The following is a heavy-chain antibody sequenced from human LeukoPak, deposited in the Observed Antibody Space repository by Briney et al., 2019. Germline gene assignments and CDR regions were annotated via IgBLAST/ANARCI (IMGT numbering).Heavy chain of an antibody. CDR2: INTNSGGT. V-gene: IGHV1-2*02. D-gene: IGHD6-13*01. CDR3: ARASDRGIAAAGAEYFQH. Sequence: GAAVKASCKASGYTFTGYYMHWVRQAPGQGLEWMGWINTNSGGTNYAQKFQGRVTMTRDTSISTAYMELGRLRSDDTAVYYCARASDRGIAAAGAEYFQHWGQGTLVTVPS. CDR1: GYTFTGYY. J-gene: IGHJ1*01.